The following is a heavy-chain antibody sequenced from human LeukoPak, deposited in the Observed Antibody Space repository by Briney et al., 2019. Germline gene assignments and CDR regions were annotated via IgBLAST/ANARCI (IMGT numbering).Heavy chain of an antibody. CDR2: IKQDGSEK. V-gene: IGHV3-7*01. CDR1: GFSFSSQW. CDR3: VRDLGVPPYYFDY. J-gene: IGHJ4*02. D-gene: IGHD3-10*01. Sequence: GGSLRLSCAASGFSFSSQWMSWVRQAPGKGLEWVANIKQDGSEKYYVDSVKGRFTISRDNAKNSLYLQMNSLRAEDTAVYYCVRDLGVPPYYFDYWGQGTLVTVSS.